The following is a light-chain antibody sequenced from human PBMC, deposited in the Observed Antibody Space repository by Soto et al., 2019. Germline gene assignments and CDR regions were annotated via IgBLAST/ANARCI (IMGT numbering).Light chain of an antibody. CDR2: DSS. Sequence: DIPMTQSPSTLSASVGDRVTITCRASQTIRNQLAWYQQKPGKAPKVLIYDSSSLESGVPSRFSGSGSGTEFTLTISIQQGDDFATYYCQQYNRYKTFGQATKVEIK. J-gene: IGKJ1*01. CDR3: QQYNRYKT. CDR1: QTIRNQ. V-gene: IGKV1-5*01.